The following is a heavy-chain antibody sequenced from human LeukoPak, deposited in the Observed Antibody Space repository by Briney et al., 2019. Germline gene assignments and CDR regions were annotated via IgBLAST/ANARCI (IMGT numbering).Heavy chain of an antibody. CDR1: GSSISCYY. CDR2: IYYSGST. Sequence: SETLSLTCTVSGSSISCYYWSWIRQPPGKGLEWIGYIYYSGSTNYNPSLKSRVTISVDTSKNQFSLKLSSVTAADTAVYYCARDRQGRQNWYFDLWGRGTLVTVSS. J-gene: IGHJ2*01. V-gene: IGHV4-59*01. CDR3: ARDRQGRQNWYFDL.